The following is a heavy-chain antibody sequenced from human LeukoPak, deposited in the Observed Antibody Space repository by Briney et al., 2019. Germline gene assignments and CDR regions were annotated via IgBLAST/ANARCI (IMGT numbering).Heavy chain of an antibody. D-gene: IGHD6-13*01. Sequence: GGSQRLSCAASGFTFXSYDMSWGRQAPGKGLERVSXISGSGGSTYYADSVKGRFTISRDNSKNTLYLHMNSLRAEDTAVYYCAKDHGSSLYNDAFDLWGQGTMVTVSS. CDR3: AKDHGSSLYNDAFDL. J-gene: IGHJ3*01. CDR2: ISGSGGST. CDR1: GFTFXSYD. V-gene: IGHV3-23*01.